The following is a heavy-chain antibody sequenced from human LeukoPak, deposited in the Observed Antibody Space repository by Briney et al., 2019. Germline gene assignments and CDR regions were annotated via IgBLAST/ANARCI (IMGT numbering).Heavy chain of an antibody. CDR1: GYTFTDYY. V-gene: IGHV1-2*02. J-gene: IGHJ4*02. D-gene: IGHD3-22*01. CDR3: ARGSYYYDSSGYPGYYSDY. Sequence: SVNVSCKASGYTFTDYYMHWVRQAAGQGVEWMGWINPNSGGTNYAQKCQGRVTMTRETSISPAYMEMSRLRSEEPGVDYFARGSYYYDSSGYPGYYSDYWGQGTLVSVSS. CDR2: INPNSGGT.